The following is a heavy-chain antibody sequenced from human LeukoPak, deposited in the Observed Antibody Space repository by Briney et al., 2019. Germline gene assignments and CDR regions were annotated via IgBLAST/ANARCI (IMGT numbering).Heavy chain of an antibody. V-gene: IGHV3-30-3*01. CDR2: ISYDGSNK. D-gene: IGHD5-18*01. Sequence: GGSLRLSCAASGFTFSSYAMHWVRQAPGKGLEWVAVISYDGSNKYYADSVKGRFTISRDNSKNTLYLQMNSLRAEDTAVYYCATSRGYSYDRFDYWGQGTLVTVSS. CDR1: GFTFSSYA. CDR3: ATSRGYSYDRFDY. J-gene: IGHJ4*02.